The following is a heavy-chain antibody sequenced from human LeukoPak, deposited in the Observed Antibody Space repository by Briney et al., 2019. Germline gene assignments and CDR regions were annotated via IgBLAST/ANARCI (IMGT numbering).Heavy chain of an antibody. CDR2: ISRSSSNI. CDR3: ARDGGSSWTDNWFDP. J-gene: IGHJ5*02. D-gene: IGHD6-13*01. Sequence: GGSLRLSCAASGFTFSSYRMNWVRQAPGKGLEWVSSISRSSSNIYYADSLKGRFTISRDNARKSLYLQMNSLRAEDTAVYYCARDGGSSWTDNWFDPWGQGTLVTVSS. CDR1: GFTFSSYR. V-gene: IGHV3-21*01.